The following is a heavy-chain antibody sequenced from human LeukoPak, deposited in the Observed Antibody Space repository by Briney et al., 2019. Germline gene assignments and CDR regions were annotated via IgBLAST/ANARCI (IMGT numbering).Heavy chain of an antibody. CDR3: ARDQLGSYYGANFDY. Sequence: GGSLRLSCAASGFTFSSYSMNWVRQAPGKGLEWVSAISGSGGSTYYADSVKGRFTISRDNSKNTLYLQMNSLRAEDTAVYYCARDQLGSYYGANFDYWGQGTLVTVSS. V-gene: IGHV3-23*01. D-gene: IGHD3-10*01. CDR2: ISGSGGST. J-gene: IGHJ4*02. CDR1: GFTFSSYS.